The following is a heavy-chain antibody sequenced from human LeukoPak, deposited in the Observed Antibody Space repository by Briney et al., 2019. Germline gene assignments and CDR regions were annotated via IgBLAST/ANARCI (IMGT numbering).Heavy chain of an antibody. V-gene: IGHV4-39*07. CDR3: ARSLRGSIVVVPAAMRRRRYYYYMDV. CDR2: INHSGST. Sequence: PSETLSLTCSVSGGSIRSTTYYWSWIRQPPGKGLEWIGEINHSGSTNYNPSLKSRVTISVDTSKNQFSLKLSSVTAADTAVYYCARSLRGSIVVVPAAMRRRRYYYYMDVWGKGTTVTVSS. D-gene: IGHD2-2*01. J-gene: IGHJ6*03. CDR1: GGSIRSTTYY.